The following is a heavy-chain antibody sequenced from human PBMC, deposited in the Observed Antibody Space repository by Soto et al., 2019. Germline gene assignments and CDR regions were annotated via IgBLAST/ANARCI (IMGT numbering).Heavy chain of an antibody. Sequence: SVKVSCKASGGTFSSYTISWVRQAPGQGLEWMGRIIPILGIANYAQKFQGRVTITADKSTSTAYMELSSLRSEDTAVYYCARSLYCSSTSCYRDRVDAFDIWGQGTMVTVSS. CDR2: IIPILGIA. J-gene: IGHJ3*02. V-gene: IGHV1-69*02. CDR1: GGTFSSYT. D-gene: IGHD2-2*01. CDR3: ARSLYCSSTSCYRDRVDAFDI.